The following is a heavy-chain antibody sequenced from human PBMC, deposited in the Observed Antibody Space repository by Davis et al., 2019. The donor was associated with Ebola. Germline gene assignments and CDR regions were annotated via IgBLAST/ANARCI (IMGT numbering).Heavy chain of an antibody. Sequence: SVQVSCKTSGGSFSSHPISWLRQAPRQGLEWMGGIIPIFDTPHYAQKFQGRITITADASTSTAYMELGSLRSEDTATYFCARDFDGGNYYFDYWGPGTPVTVSS. D-gene: IGHD3-9*01. CDR2: IIPIFDTP. J-gene: IGHJ4*02. CDR1: GGSFSSHP. V-gene: IGHV1-69*13. CDR3: ARDFDGGNYYFDY.